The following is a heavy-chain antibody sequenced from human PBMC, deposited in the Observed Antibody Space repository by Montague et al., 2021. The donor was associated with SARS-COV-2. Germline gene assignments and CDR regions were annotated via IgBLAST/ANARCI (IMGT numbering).Heavy chain of an antibody. J-gene: IGHJ4*02. CDR3: ARFWSGYVDK. CDR1: GGSIRSYY. CDR2: IYYTGET. V-gene: IGHV4-59*01. D-gene: IGHD3-3*01. Sequence: SETLSLICSFSGGSIRSYYWSWIRLPPGKPLEWLGYIYYTGETTXXPSLTSRVTISVDTSRSQFSLRLTSVTAADTAVYFCARFWSGYVDKWSQGTLVTVSS.